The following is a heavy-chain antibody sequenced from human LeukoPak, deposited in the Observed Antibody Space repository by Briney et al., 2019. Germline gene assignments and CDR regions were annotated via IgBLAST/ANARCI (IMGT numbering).Heavy chain of an antibody. J-gene: IGHJ4*02. Sequence: ASVKVSCKASRYTFTGYYMHWVRQAPGQGLEWMGRINPNTGGTNYVQKLQGRVTVTRDTPISTAYMELSSLRSDDTAVYYCARERDGDYARGLDYWGQGTLVTVSS. CDR2: INPNTGGT. CDR1: RYTFTGYY. CDR3: ARERDGDYARGLDY. V-gene: IGHV1-2*06. D-gene: IGHD4-17*01.